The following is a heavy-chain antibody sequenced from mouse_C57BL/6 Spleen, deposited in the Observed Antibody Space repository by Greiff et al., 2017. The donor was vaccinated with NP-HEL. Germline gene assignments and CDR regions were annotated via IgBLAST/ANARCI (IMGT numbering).Heavy chain of an antibody. D-gene: IGHD1-1*01. CDR3: ARGITTEYFDV. V-gene: IGHV5-16*01. J-gene: IGHJ1*03. Sequence: DVHLVESEGGLVQPGSSMKLSCTASGFTFSDYYMAWVRQVPEKGLEWVANINYDGSSTYYLDSLKSRFIISRDNAKNILYLQMSSLKSEDTATYYCARGITTEYFDVWGTGTTVTVSS. CDR2: INYDGSST. CDR1: GFTFSDYY.